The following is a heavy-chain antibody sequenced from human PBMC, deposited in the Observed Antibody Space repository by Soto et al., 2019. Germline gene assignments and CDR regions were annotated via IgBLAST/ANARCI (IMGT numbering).Heavy chain of an antibody. J-gene: IGHJ4*02. CDR1: GFTFSSYG. V-gene: IGHV3-30*12. D-gene: IGHD6-19*01. Sequence: GGSLRLSCAASGFTFSSYGMHWVRQAPGKGLEWVAAISYDGSKSYYADSVKGRFTISRDNSMNRLYLQMNSLRAEDTAVYYCAGARVRSGWQDFDSWGQGTLVTVSS. CDR2: ISYDGSKS. CDR3: AGARVRSGWQDFDS.